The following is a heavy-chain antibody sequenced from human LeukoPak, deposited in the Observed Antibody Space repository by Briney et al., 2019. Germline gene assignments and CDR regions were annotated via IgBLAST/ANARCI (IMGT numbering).Heavy chain of an antibody. Sequence: SETLSLTCTVSGGSISSYYWSWIRQPPGKGLEWVGDTYYSGSTNYNPSLKTRVPISVPTSKNQFSLKLSSVTAADTAVYYWASGNVDTAMVTIDYWGQGTLVTVSS. J-gene: IGHJ4*02. CDR1: GGSISSYY. CDR3: ASGNVDTAMVTIDY. V-gene: IGHV4-59*01. CDR2: TYYSGST. D-gene: IGHD5-18*01.